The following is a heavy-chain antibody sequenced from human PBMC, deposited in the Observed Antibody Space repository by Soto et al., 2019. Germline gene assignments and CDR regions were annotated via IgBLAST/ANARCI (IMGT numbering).Heavy chain of an antibody. CDR3: ARAPYYDSSGYLYYFDY. Sequence: SETLSLTCAVSGGSISSSNWWSWVRQPPGKGLEWIGEIYHSGSTNYNPSHKSRVTISVDKSKNQFSLKLSSVTAADTAVYYCARAPYYDSSGYLYYFDYWGQGTLVTVSS. V-gene: IGHV4-4*02. D-gene: IGHD3-22*01. CDR1: GGSISSSNW. J-gene: IGHJ4*02. CDR2: IYHSGST.